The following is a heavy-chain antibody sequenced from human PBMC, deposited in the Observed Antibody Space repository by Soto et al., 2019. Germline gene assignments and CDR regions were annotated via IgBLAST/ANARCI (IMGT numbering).Heavy chain of an antibody. CDR3: ARESEDLTSNFDY. CDR1: GFTFTRYS. V-gene: IGHV3-21*06. J-gene: IGHJ4*02. CDR2: ISSTTNYI. Sequence: GGFLRLSCAASGFTFTRYSMNWVRQAPGKGLEWVSSISSTTNYIYYGDSMKGRFTISRDNAKNSLYLEMNSLRAEDTAVYYCARESEDLTSNFDYWGQGTLVTVS.